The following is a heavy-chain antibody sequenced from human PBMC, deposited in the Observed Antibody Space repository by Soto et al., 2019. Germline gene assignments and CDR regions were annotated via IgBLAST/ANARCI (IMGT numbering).Heavy chain of an antibody. CDR2: IFSDNER. V-gene: IGHV2-26*01. CDR1: GFSLTTGKMG. Sequence: GPTLVNPTETLTLTCTVSGFSLTTGKMGVSCIRQPPGKALEWLAHIFSDNERSYSTSLQGRLTISKDTSGSQVVLSMTNVDPVDTATYYCARMKVDSYQFYYAMDVWGQGTTVTV. CDR3: ARMKVDSYQFYYAMDV. J-gene: IGHJ6*02. D-gene: IGHD3-9*01.